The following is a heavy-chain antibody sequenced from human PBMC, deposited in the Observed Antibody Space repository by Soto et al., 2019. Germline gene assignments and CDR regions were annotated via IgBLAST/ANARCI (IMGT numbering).Heavy chain of an antibody. V-gene: IGHV3-30-3*01. J-gene: IGHJ4*02. CDR3: AGTTKTMNY. CDR1: GFTFSTYA. Sequence: QVQLVESGGGVVQPGRSLRLSCAASGFTFSTYAMHWVRQAPGKGLEWVAIISNDGNNKSYIDSVKGRFTISRDNSKNTLYLQMNSLRPEDMAVYFCAGTTKTMNYWGQGTLVTVSS. D-gene: IGHD1-1*01. CDR2: ISNDGNNK.